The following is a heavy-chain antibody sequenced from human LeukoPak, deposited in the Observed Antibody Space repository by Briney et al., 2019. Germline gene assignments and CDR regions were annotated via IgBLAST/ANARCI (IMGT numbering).Heavy chain of an antibody. CDR1: GFTLSSYS. J-gene: IGHJ6*03. CDR2: ISSSSSTI. V-gene: IGHV3-48*04. Sequence: PGGSLRLSCAASGFTLSSYSIKWVRQAPGKGLECVSYISSSSSTIYYADSVKGRFTISRDNAKNSLYLQMNSLRAEDTAVYYCARGDGDYSYYYYMDVWGKGTTVTISS. CDR3: ARGDGDYSYYYYMDV. D-gene: IGHD4-17*01.